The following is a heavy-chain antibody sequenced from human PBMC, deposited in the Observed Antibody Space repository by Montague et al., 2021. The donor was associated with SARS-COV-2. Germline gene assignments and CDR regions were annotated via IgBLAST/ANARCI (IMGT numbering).Heavy chain of an antibody. J-gene: IGHJ4*02. V-gene: IGHV3-23*01. CDR1: GFTFSAYA. Sequence: SLRLSCAASGFTFSAYAMNWVRQAPGRGLEWVAGVSGGVGNTYYAGSVKGRLAISRDNSKKALYLQLNTLRPEDTAVYYCAKGMDRMVQGIIIWKNGDYFDYWGQGTLVAVSS. CDR3: AKGMDRMVQGIIIWKNGDYFDY. D-gene: IGHD3-10*01. CDR2: VSGGVGNT.